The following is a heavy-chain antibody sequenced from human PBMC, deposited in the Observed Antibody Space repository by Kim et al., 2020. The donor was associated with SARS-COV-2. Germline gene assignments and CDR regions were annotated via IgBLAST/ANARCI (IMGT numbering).Heavy chain of an antibody. V-gene: IGHV4-30-2*01. CDR1: GGSISSGGYS. D-gene: IGHD6-19*01. Sequence: SETLSLTCAVSGGSISSGGYSWSWIRQPPGKGLEWIGYIYHSGSTYYNPSLKSRVTISVDRSKNQFSLKLSSVTAADTAVYYCARAGVHSSGWIPGAFDIWGQGTMVTVSS. J-gene: IGHJ3*02. CDR3: ARAGVHSSGWIPGAFDI. CDR2: IYHSGST.